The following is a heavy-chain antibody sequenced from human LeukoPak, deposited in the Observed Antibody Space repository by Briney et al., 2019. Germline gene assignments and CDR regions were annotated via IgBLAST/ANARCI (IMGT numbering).Heavy chain of an antibody. V-gene: IGHV1-69*04. CDR3: ARHEYSSSSSGDIYFDY. J-gene: IGHJ4*02. CDR1: GYTFTSYD. D-gene: IGHD6-6*01. CDR2: IIPILGIA. Sequence: GASVKVSCKASGYTFTSYDINWVRQATGQGLEWMGRIIPILGIANYAQKFQGRVTITADKSTSTAYMELSSLRSEDTAVYYCARHEYSSSSSGDIYFDYWGQGTLVTVSS.